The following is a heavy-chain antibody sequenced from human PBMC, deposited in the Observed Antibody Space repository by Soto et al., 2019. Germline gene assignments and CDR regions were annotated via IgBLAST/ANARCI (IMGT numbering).Heavy chain of an antibody. D-gene: IGHD1-26*01. CDR2: INPNSGGT. Sequence: ALVKVSCKASGYTFTGYYMHWVRQAPGQGLEWMGWINPNSGGTNYAQKFQGWVTMTRDTSISTAYMELSRLRSDDTAVYYCATQRSEWELSFDYWGQGTLVTVSS. CDR3: ATQRSEWELSFDY. V-gene: IGHV1-2*04. CDR1: GYTFTGYY. J-gene: IGHJ4*02.